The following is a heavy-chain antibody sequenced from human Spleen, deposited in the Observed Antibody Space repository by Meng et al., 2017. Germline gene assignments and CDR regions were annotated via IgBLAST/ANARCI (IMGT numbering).Heavy chain of an antibody. CDR2: INWNSDTI. CDR3: AGRDPVDY. CDR1: GFTFDNYA. J-gene: IGHJ4*02. Sequence: SLKISCAASGFTFDNYAMHWVRQAPGKGLEWVSGINWNSDTIGYADSVKGRFTISRDNSKRTLYLQMNSLRREDTALYYCAGRDPVDYWGQGTLVTVSS. V-gene: IGHV3-9*01.